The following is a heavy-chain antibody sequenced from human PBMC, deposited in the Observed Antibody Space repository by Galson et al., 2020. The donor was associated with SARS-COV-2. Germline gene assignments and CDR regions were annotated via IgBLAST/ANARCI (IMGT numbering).Heavy chain of an antibody. Sequence: GESLKISCAASGFTVSSYGIHWVRQAPGKGLEWVAVISYDGSNKYYADSAKGRFTVSRDNSGNTVYLQMNSLRDEDTAGYYCARDDYGSGTYSLYNWFDPWGQGTLVTVSS. V-gene: IGHV3-30*04. CDR3: ARDDYGSGTYSLYNWFDP. CDR2: ISYDGSNK. CDR1: GFTVSSYG. D-gene: IGHD3-10*01. J-gene: IGHJ5*02.